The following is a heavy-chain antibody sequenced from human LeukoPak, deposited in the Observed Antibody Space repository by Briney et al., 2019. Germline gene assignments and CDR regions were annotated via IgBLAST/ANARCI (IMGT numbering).Heavy chain of an antibody. V-gene: IGHV1-69*15. CDR1: GGTFTSYA. CDR2: IIPISGTT. D-gene: IGHD1-26*01. CDR3: ARKLRLGGNWFDP. J-gene: IGHJ5*02. Sequence: SVKVSCKTSGGTFTSYAITWVLQAPGQGLEWMGKIIPISGTTNYAQKFQGRVTFTADESTSTAYMELSSLRSEDTALYYCARKLRLGGNWFDPWGQGTLVTVSS.